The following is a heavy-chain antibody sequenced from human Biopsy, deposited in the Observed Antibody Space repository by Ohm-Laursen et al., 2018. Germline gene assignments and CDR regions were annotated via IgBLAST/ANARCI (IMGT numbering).Heavy chain of an antibody. D-gene: IGHD1-26*01. CDR1: GFTFSVHG. J-gene: IGHJ3*01. Sequence: SLRLSCAASGFTFSVHGLNWVRQAPGKGLEWVSGLTWNGGTTGYADSVKGRFTIARDNAKSSLYLQMNSLRAEDTALYLCVKDKSYISFDRWGRGTMGTVSS. CDR2: LTWNGGTT. CDR3: VKDKSYISFDR. V-gene: IGHV3-20*01.